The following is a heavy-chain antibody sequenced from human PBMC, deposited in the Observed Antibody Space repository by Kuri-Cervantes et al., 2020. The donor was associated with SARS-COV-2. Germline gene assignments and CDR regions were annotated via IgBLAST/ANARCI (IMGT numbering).Heavy chain of an antibody. Sequence: SETLSLTCTVSGGSISSSSYYWGWIRQPPGKGLEWIGSIYYSGSTYYNSSLKSRVTISVDTSKNQFSLKLSSVTAADTAVYYCARYSSSWSYYWGQGTLVTVSS. V-gene: IGHV4-39*01. D-gene: IGHD6-13*01. CDR2: IYYSGST. CDR1: GGSISSSSYY. CDR3: ARYSSSWSYY. J-gene: IGHJ4*02.